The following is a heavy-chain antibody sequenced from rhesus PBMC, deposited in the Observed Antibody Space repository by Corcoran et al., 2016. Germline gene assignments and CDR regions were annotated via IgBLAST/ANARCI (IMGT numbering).Heavy chain of an antibody. J-gene: IGHJ6*01. Sequence: QVQLQESGPGLVKPSETLSLTCAVSVGSISSNYWSWIRQPPGKGLEWLGLIYGSRGRTTYNTSLTSRVTISTDTSKNQFSLKLSSVTAADTAVYYCARDRPYYYDSGYYGRHYGLDSWGQGVVVTVSS. CDR1: VGSISSNY. CDR3: ARDRPYYYDSGYYGRHYGLDS. D-gene: IGHD3-28*01. V-gene: IGHV4-147*01. CDR2: IYGSRGRT.